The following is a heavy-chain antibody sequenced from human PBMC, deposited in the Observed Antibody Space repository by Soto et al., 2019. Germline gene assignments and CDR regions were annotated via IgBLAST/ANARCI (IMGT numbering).Heavy chain of an antibody. Sequence: EVQLVESGGGLVQPGGSLRVSCAASGFTFRSHRIHWVRQAPGKGLEWVSRIDTDGGGTSYADSVKGRFTISTDNAENTVYLQMNGLRVEDTAVYYWATVFHVWGQGSLVTVSS. CDR3: ATVFHV. V-gene: IGHV3-74*01. CDR1: GFTFRSHR. J-gene: IGHJ4*02. CDR2: IDTDGGGT. D-gene: IGHD2-8*01.